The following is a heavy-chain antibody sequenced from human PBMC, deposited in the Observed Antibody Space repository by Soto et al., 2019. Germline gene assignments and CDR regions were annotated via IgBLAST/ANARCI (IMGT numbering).Heavy chain of an antibody. CDR3: ARCYSNYSHYYYGMDV. CDR1: GFTFSSYG. CDR2: IWYDGSNK. D-gene: IGHD4-4*01. J-gene: IGHJ6*02. Sequence: GGSLRLSCAASGFTFSSYGMHWVRQAPGKGLEWVAVIWYDGSNKYYADSVKGRFTISRDNSKNTLYLQMNSLRAEDTAVYYCARCYSNYSHYYYGMDVWGQGTTVTVS. V-gene: IGHV3-33*01.